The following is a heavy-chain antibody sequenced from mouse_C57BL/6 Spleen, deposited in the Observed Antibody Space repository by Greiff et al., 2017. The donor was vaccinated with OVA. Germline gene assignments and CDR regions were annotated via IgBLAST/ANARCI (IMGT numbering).Heavy chain of an antibody. Sequence: VKLQESGAELVRPGTSVKVSCKASGYAFTNYLIEWVKQRPGQGLEWIGVINPGSGGTNYNEKFKGKATLTADKSSSTAYMQLSSLTSEDSAVYFCARSAGYWGQGTTLTVSS. CDR1: GYAFTNYL. J-gene: IGHJ2*01. V-gene: IGHV1-54*01. CDR2: INPGSGGT. D-gene: IGHD6-1*01. CDR3: ARSAGY.